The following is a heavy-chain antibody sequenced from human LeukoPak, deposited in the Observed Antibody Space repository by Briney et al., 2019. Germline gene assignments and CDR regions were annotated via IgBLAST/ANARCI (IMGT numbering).Heavy chain of an antibody. D-gene: IGHD6-13*01. CDR3: ARDRGSSWAGDYYYYYMDV. V-gene: IGHV1-69*13. CDR1: GGTFISYA. CDR2: IIPIFGTA. Sequence: GASVKVSCKASGGTFISYAISWVRQAPGQGLEWMGGIIPIFGTANYAQKFQGRVTITADESTSTAYMELSSLRSEDTAVYYCARDRGSSWAGDYYYYYMDVWGKGTTVTISS. J-gene: IGHJ6*03.